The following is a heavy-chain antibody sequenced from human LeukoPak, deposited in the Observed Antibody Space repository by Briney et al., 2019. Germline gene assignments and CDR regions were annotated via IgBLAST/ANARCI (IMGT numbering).Heavy chain of an antibody. Sequence: GASVKVSCKASGYTFTSYGISWVRQAPGQGLEWMGWISAHNGNTIYAQKFQGRVTMTEDTSTDTAYMELSSLRSEDTAVYYCATGSYYYDSSGYYSYWGQGTLVTVSS. CDR1: GYTFTSYG. CDR2: ISAHNGNT. V-gene: IGHV1-18*01. CDR3: ATGSYYYDSSGYYSY. J-gene: IGHJ4*02. D-gene: IGHD3-22*01.